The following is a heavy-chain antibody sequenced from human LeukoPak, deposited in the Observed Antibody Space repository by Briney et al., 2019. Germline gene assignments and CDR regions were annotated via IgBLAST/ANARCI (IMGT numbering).Heavy chain of an antibody. CDR1: GFSFSSHW. CDR3: ARDLGYCSGGSCYPQGFDY. V-gene: IGHV3-33*08. CDR2: IWYDGSNK. J-gene: IGHJ4*02. Sequence: RGSLRLSCAASGFSFSSHWMHWVRQAPGKGLEWVAVIWYDGSNKYYADSVKGRFTISKDSSKNTLYLQMNSLRAEDTAVYYCARDLGYCSGGSCYPQGFDYWGQGTLVAVSS. D-gene: IGHD2-15*01.